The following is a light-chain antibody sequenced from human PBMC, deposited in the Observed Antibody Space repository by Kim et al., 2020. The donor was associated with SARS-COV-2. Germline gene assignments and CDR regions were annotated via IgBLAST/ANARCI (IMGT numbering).Light chain of an antibody. CDR1: SSDIGNYNY. Sequence: GQSITISCTGTSSDIGNYNYVSWYQQHPGKAPKLMIYDVNKRPSGVSYRLSGSKSGNTASLTISGLQAEDEADYYCSSYTTSGTLLFGGGTQLTVL. CDR2: DVN. V-gene: IGLV2-14*04. J-gene: IGLJ2*01. CDR3: SSYTTSGTLL.